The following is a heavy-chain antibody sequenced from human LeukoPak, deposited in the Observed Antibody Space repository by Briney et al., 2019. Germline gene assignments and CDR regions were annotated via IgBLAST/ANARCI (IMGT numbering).Heavy chain of an antibody. CDR3: ARDRNTDFWSGYYTNYFDY. Sequence: RFTISRDNAKNSLYLQMNSLRAEDTAVYYCARDRNTDFWSGYYTNYFDYWGQGTLVTVSS. V-gene: IGHV3-11*06. J-gene: IGHJ4*02. D-gene: IGHD3-3*01.